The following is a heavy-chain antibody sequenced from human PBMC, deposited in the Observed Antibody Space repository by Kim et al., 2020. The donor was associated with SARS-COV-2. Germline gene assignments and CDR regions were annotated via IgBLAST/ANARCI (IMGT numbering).Heavy chain of an antibody. Sequence: GESLKISCEGSGYSFTSYWISWVRQMPGKGLEWMGRIDPSDSYTNYSPSFQGHLTISADKSISTAYLQWSSLKASDTAMYYCARLDCSSTSCYRNYYYGMDVWGQGTTVTVSS. D-gene: IGHD2-2*02. V-gene: IGHV5-10-1*01. J-gene: IGHJ6*02. CDR1: GYSFTSYW. CDR2: IDPSDSYT. CDR3: ARLDCSSTSCYRNYYYGMDV.